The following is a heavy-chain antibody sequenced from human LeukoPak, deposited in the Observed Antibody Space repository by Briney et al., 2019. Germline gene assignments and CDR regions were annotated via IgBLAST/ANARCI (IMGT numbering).Heavy chain of an antibody. CDR1: GYTLSELS. J-gene: IGHJ4*02. CDR3: ATGKKWDLTLFDY. D-gene: IGHD1-26*01. V-gene: IGHV1-24*01. Sequence: ASVKVYCKVSGYTLSELSMHWVRQAPGKGLEWMGGFDPEDGETIYAQKFQGRVTMTEDTSTDTAYMELSSLRSEDTAVYYCATGKKWDLTLFDYWGQGTLVTVSS. CDR2: FDPEDGET.